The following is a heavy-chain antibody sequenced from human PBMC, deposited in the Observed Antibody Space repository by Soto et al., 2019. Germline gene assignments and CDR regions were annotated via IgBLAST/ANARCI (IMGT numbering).Heavy chain of an antibody. CDR2: ISSNGGST. CDR1: GFTFSSYA. D-gene: IGHD3-22*01. Sequence: GGSLRLSCAASGFTFSSYAMHWVRQAPGKGLEYVSAISSNGGSTYYANSVKGRFTISRDNSKNTLYLQMGSLRAEDMAVYYCAREPGGDDSSGYYYRYYFDCWGQGTLVTVSS. J-gene: IGHJ4*02. V-gene: IGHV3-64*01. CDR3: AREPGGDDSSGYYYRYYFDC.